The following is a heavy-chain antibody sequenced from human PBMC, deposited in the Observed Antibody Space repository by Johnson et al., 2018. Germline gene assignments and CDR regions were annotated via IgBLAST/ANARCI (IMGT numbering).Heavy chain of an antibody. CDR2: IYSGGST. CDR3: AREGGSLWFGEYDAFDI. J-gene: IGHJ3*02. Sequence: VQLGETGGGLIEPGGSMGLCCAASGFTVSSNYMSWVRQAPGTGLEWVSVIYSGGSTYYADSVKGRFTISRDNSKNTLYLQMKRPRAEDTAVYYCAREGGSLWFGEYDAFDIWGQGTMVTVSS. CDR1: GFTVSSNY. D-gene: IGHD3-10*01. V-gene: IGHV3-53*02.